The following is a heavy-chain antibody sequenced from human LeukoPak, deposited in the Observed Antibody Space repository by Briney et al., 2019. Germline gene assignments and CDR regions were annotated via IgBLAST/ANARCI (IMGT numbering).Heavy chain of an antibody. D-gene: IGHD2-2*02. J-gene: IGHJ4*02. V-gene: IGHV4-34*01. CDR1: GGSFSGYY. Sequence: SETLSLTCAVYGGSFSGYYWSWIRQPPGKGLEWIGEINHSGSTNYNPSLKSRVTISVDTSKNQFSLKLSSVTAAGTAVYYCASRYCSSTSCYTPFDYWGQGTLVTVSS. CDR2: INHSGST. CDR3: ASRYCSSTSCYTPFDY.